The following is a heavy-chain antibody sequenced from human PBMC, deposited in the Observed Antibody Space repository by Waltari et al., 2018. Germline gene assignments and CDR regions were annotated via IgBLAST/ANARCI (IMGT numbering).Heavy chain of an antibody. J-gene: IGHJ4*02. Sequence: QMQLQESGPGLVKPSETLSLTCTVSGGSIISSSYYWGWIRQPPGKGLDWIGNMYYTGTTYDKPSLKSRVTISADTSKAQFSLKLTSVTAADTAVYYCARGGWDRGGYSSKLYYFDYWSQGTLVTVSS. CDR1: GGSIISSSYY. V-gene: IGHV4-39*01. CDR2: MYYTGTT. D-gene: IGHD6-13*01. CDR3: ARGGWDRGGYSSKLYYFDY.